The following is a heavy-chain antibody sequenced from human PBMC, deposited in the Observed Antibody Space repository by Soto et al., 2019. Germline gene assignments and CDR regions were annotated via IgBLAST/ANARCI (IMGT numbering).Heavy chain of an antibody. CDR3: TTYYDFWSGYYPVDY. D-gene: IGHD3-3*01. CDR1: GFTFSNAW. V-gene: IGHV3-15*01. J-gene: IGHJ4*02. Sequence: GGSLRLSCAASGFTFSNAWMSWVRQAPGKGLEWVGRIKSKTDGGTTDYAAPVKGRFTISRDDSKNTLYLQMNSLKTEDTAVYYCTTYYDFWSGYYPVDYWGQGTLVTVSS. CDR2: IKSKTDGGTT.